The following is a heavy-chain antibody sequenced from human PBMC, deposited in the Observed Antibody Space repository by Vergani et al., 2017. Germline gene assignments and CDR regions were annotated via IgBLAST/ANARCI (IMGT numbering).Heavy chain of an antibody. J-gene: IGHJ4*02. CDR1: GFTFSSYG. CDR2: IWYDGSNK. V-gene: IGHV3-33*01. CDR3: ARGLESLDY. Sequence: QVQLVESGGGVVQPGRSLRLSCAASGFTFSSYGMHWVRQAPGKGLEWVAVIWYDGSNKYYADSVQGRFTISRDNSKNTLYLQMNSLRAEDTAVYYCARGLESLDYWGQGTLVTVSS. D-gene: IGHD3-3*01.